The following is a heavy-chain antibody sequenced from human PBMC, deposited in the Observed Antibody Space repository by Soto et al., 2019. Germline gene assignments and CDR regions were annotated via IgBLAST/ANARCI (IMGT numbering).Heavy chain of an antibody. CDR2: INHSGST. J-gene: IGHJ5*02. V-gene: IGHV4-34*01. D-gene: IGHD3-10*01. CDR1: GGSFSGYY. CDR3: PRANPHKFMHLVRGLIVRWFDP. Sequence: SETLSLTCAVYGGSFSGYYWSWIRQPPGKGLEWIGEINHSGSTNYNPSLKSRVTISVDTSKNQFSLKLSSVTAADTAVYYCPRANPHKFMHLVRGLIVRWFDPWRQGHLVTVSS.